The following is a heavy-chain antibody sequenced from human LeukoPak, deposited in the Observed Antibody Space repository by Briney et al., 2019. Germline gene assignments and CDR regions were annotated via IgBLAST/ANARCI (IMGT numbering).Heavy chain of an antibody. CDR3: AVRGYSYGYSWYFDL. J-gene: IGHJ2*01. CDR2: IYYSGST. CDR1: GVSISSYY. Sequence: PSETLSLTCTVSGVSISSYYWSWIRQPPGKGLEWIGYIYYSGSTNYNPSLKSRVTISVDTSKNQFSLKLSSVTAADTAVYYCAVRGYSYGYSWYFDLWGRGTLVTVSS. D-gene: IGHD5-18*01. V-gene: IGHV4-59*12.